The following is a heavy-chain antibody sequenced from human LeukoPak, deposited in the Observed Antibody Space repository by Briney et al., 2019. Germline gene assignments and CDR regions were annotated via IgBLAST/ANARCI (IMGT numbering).Heavy chain of an antibody. Sequence: GGSLRLSCAASGFTFDDYGMSWVRQAPGKGLEWVSAISGSGGSTYYADSVKGRFTISRDNSKNTLYLQMNSLRAEDTAVYYCAKARSGYDSDYFDYWGQGTLVTVSS. CDR3: AKARSGYDSDYFDY. CDR1: GFTFDDYG. V-gene: IGHV3-23*01. J-gene: IGHJ4*02. D-gene: IGHD5-12*01. CDR2: ISGSGGST.